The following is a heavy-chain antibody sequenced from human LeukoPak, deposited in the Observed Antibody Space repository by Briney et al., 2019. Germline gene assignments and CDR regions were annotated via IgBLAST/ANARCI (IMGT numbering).Heavy chain of an antibody. Sequence: PPGGSLRLSCAASGFTFSSYGMHWVRQAPGKGLEWVAFIRYDGSNKYYADSVKGRFTISRDNSKNTLYLQMNSLRAEDTAVYYCAKGHGSGSYYFDYWGQGTLVTVSS. J-gene: IGHJ4*02. D-gene: IGHD3-10*01. CDR3: AKGHGSGSYYFDY. V-gene: IGHV3-30*02. CDR2: IRYDGSNK. CDR1: GFTFSSYG.